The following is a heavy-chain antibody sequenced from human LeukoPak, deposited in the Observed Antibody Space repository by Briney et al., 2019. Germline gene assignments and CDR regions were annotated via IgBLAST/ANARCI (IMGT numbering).Heavy chain of an antibody. J-gene: IGHJ5*02. CDR1: GFPFSSYA. CDR3: AKDPNGAVAGFSGGDWFDP. CDR2: ISGSGGST. Sequence: PGGSLRLSCAASGFPFSSYAMSWVRQAPGKGLEWVSAISGSGGSTYYADSVKGRFTISRDNSKNTLYLQMNSLRAEDTAVYYCAKDPNGAVAGFSGGDWFDPWGQGTLVTVSS. D-gene: IGHD6-19*01. V-gene: IGHV3-23*01.